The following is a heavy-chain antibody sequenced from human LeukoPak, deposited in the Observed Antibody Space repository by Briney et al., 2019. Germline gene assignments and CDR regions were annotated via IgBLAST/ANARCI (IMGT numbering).Heavy chain of an antibody. CDR3: AKDSQRAMRYSGFDY. J-gene: IGHJ4*02. CDR1: GFTFSSYA. Sequence: GGSLRLSCAASGFTFSSYAMSWVRQAPGKGLEWVSGISGSGGRTYYADSVKGRFTISRDNSKNTLYLQMNSLRAEDTAVYYCAKDSQRAMRYSGFDYWGQGTLVTVSS. V-gene: IGHV3-23*01. CDR2: ISGSGGRT. D-gene: IGHD1-26*01.